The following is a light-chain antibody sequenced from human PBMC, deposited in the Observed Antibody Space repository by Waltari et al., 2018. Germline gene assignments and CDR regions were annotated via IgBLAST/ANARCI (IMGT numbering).Light chain of an antibody. V-gene: IGKV4-1*01. CDR2: RAS. CDR1: QSVLDSPNNKNC. CDR3: QQYYTTPRT. Sequence: DIVMTQSPDSLAVSLGERATINCKSSQSVLDSPNNKNCLAWYQQRPGQPPKLLIYRASTREYGVPDRFSGSGSGTDFTLTISSLQAEDVAVYYCQQYYTTPRTFGQGTKVEIK. J-gene: IGKJ1*01.